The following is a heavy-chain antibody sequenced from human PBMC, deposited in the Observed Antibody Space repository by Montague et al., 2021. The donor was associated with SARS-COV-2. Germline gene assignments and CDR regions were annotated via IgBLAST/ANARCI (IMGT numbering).Heavy chain of an antibody. CDR1: GGSISSSNW. J-gene: IGHJ4*02. D-gene: IGHD7-27*01. Sequence: SETLSLTCAVSGGSISSSNWWSWVRQPPGKGLEWIGEIYYSGSTNYNPSLKSRVTISVDTSKNQFSLKLSSVTAADTAVYYCALGFDYWGQGTLVTVSS. CDR2: IYYSGST. V-gene: IGHV4-4*02. CDR3: ALGFDY.